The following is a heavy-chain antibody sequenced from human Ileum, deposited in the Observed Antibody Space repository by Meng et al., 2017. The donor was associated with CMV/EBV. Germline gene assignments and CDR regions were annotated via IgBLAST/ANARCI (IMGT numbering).Heavy chain of an antibody. Sequence: SETLSLTCAVSGGSISGYYWSWIRQPPGKGLEWIGEIYHSGSTNYNPSLKSRVTISVDTSKNQFSLKLSSVTAADTAVYYCARPPRRGTRLGAFDIWGQGTMVTVSS. CDR1: GGSISGYY. CDR3: ARPPRRGTRLGAFDI. D-gene: IGHD3-9*01. V-gene: IGHV4-34*01. CDR2: IYHSGST. J-gene: IGHJ3*02.